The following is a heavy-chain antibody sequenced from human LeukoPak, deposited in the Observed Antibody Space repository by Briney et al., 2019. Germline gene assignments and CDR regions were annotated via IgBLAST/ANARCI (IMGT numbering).Heavy chain of an antibody. CDR1: GLTFSDHW. V-gene: IGHV3-7*01. CDR3: ARVSDCGGDCYPGLFDY. J-gene: IGHJ4*02. D-gene: IGHD2-21*01. Sequence: GGSLRLSCAASGLTFSDHWMSWVRQAPGKGLEWVANIRQDGSEKFYVDSVKGRFTISRDNAKNSLYLQMNSLRVEDTAVYYCARVSDCGGDCYPGLFDYWGQGILVTVSS. CDR2: IRQDGSEK.